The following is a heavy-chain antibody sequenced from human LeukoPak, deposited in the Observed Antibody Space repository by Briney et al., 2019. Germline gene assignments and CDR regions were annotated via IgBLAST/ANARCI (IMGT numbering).Heavy chain of an antibody. V-gene: IGHV4-59*01. D-gene: IGHD1-14*01. Sequence: SETLSLTCTVFGGSISSYYWSWIRQPPGKGLEWIGYIYYSGSTNYNPSLKSRVTISVDTSKNQFSLKLSSVTAADTAVYYCARDQRGSTGTFDYWGQGTLVTVSS. CDR1: GGSISSYY. J-gene: IGHJ4*02. CDR2: IYYSGST. CDR3: ARDQRGSTGTFDY.